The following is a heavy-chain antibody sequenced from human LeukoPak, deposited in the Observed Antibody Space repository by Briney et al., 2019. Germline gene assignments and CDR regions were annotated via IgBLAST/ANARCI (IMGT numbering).Heavy chain of an antibody. Sequence: GVSRRLFCAASGFTFSSFGMHWVRQAPGEGLEWVAYIGYNGTDSYYADSVKSRFTISSDNSKNTVHLQVNSLRAADTALYSCARDLTERKYYIAYWGQGTLVTDAS. D-gene: IGHD2-8*02. CDR1: GFTFSSFG. CDR2: IGYNGTDS. J-gene: IGHJ4*02. CDR3: ARDLTERKYYIAY. V-gene: IGHV3-30*02.